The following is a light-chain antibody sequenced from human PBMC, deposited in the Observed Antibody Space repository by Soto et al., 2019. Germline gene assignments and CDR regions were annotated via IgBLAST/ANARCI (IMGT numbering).Light chain of an antibody. J-gene: IGKJ5*01. CDR1: RSVSSY. CDR3: QQRSNWPIT. CDR2: DAS. Sequence: VLTHSSSSLPFSPYASATLSCRATRSVSSYLAWYQQKPGQAPRLLIYDASSRPTDIPARFSGSGSGTDFTLTIISLEPEDFAIYYCQQRSNWPITFGQGTQVEIK. V-gene: IGKV3-11*01.